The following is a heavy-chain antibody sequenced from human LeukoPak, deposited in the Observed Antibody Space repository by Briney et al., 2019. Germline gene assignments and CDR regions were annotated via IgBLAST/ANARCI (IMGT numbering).Heavy chain of an antibody. V-gene: IGHV3-7*01. D-gene: IGHD5-18*01. J-gene: IGHJ4*02. Sequence: GGSLRLSCAASGFTFSSYAMSWVRQAPGKGLEWVANIKQDGSETYYVASVMGRFSISRDNAKNSLFLQMSSLRAEDTAVYYCAREQGKWVRGYNYGSNPDYWGQGTLVTVSS. CDR3: AREQGKWVRGYNYGSNPDY. CDR1: GFTFSSYA. CDR2: IKQDGSET.